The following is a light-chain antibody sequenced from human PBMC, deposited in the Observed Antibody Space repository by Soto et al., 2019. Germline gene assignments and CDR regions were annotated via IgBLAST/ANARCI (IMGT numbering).Light chain of an antibody. CDR2: TNN. J-gene: IGLJ2*01. V-gene: IGLV1-44*01. CDR1: SSSIGSNT. CDR3: ATWDDSLNVV. Sequence: QSVLTQPPSASGTPGQRVTISCSGSSSSIGSNTVNWFQQLPGTAPKLLIYTNNQRPSGVPDRFSGSKSGTSASLAISGLQSEDEADYYCATWDDSLNVVFGGGTQLTVL.